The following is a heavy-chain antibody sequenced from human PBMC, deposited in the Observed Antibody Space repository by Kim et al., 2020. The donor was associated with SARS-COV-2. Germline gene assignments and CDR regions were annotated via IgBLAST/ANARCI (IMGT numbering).Heavy chain of an antibody. J-gene: IGHJ4*02. CDR2: GPIT. CDR3: ARDDYFRY. Sequence: GPITLSAHSVKGRFTISRDSAKNTLSLQMNSLRAEDTAVYYCARDDYFRYWGQGTLVTVSS. V-gene: IGHV3-74*03.